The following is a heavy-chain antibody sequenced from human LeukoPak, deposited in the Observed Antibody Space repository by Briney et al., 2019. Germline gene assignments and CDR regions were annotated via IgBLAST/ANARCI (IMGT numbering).Heavy chain of an antibody. V-gene: IGHV1-46*01. CDR3: ARGRGVHDSHTYDYFDY. CDR1: GYTFTSYY. J-gene: IGHJ4*02. Sequence: ASVKVSCKASGYTFTSYYMHWVRQAPGQGLEWMGIINPSGGSTRYAQKFQGRVTMTRDTSTSTVYMELSSLRSEDTAVYYCARGRGVHDSHTYDYFDYWGQGSLVTVSS. CDR2: INPSGGST. D-gene: IGHD3-22*01.